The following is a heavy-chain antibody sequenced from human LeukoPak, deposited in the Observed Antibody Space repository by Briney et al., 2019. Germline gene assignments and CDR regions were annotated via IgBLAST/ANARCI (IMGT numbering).Heavy chain of an antibody. CDR2: ISAYNGNT. J-gene: IGHJ4*02. CDR3: ARDRAGFIAVAGTLGDY. D-gene: IGHD6-19*01. V-gene: IGHV1-18*01. Sequence: ASVKVSCKASSYTFTSYGISWVRQAPGQGLEWMGWISAYNGNTNYAQKLQGRVTMTTDTSTSTAYMELRSLRSDDTAVYYCARDRAGFIAVAGTLGDYWGQGTLVTVFS. CDR1: SYTFTSYG.